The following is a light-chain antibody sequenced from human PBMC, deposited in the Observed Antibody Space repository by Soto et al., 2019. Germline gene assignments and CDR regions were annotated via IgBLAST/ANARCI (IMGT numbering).Light chain of an antibody. J-gene: IGKJ2*01. CDR1: RSLSSSY. CDR3: QQQGT. CDR2: AAS. Sequence: EIVLTQSPGPLSLSPGERATLSCRASRSLSSSYVVWYQQKPGQAPRLLISAASRRATGIPDRFSCSGSAAEYTLTISRLEPEDVAVYYCQQQGTFGQGTKLEIK. V-gene: IGKV3-20*01.